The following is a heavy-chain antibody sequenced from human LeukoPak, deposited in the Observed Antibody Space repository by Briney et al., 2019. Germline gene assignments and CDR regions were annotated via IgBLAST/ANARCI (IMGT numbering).Heavy chain of an antibody. D-gene: IGHD3-10*01. J-gene: IGHJ4*02. V-gene: IGHV3-48*03. CDR3: ARVGLAYYYGSGSYYFDY. Sequence: GGSLRLSCAASGFTFDDFGMGWVRQAPGKGLEWVSYISSSGSTIYYADSVKGRFTISRDNAKNSLYLQMNSLRAEDTAVYYCARVGLAYYYGSGSYYFDYWGQGTLVTVSS. CDR2: ISSSGSTI. CDR1: GFTFDDFG.